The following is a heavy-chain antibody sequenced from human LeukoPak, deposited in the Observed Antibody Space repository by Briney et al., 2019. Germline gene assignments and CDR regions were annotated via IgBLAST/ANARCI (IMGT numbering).Heavy chain of an antibody. Sequence: GGSLRLSCAASGFTFSSYSMNWVRQAPGKGLEWVSSISSSSSYIYYADSVKGRFTISRDNAKNSLYLQMNSLRAEDTAVYYCARTYYYDSSGYYDTIGYAFDIWSQGTMVTVSS. V-gene: IGHV3-21*01. J-gene: IGHJ3*02. CDR1: GFTFSSYS. CDR2: ISSSSSYI. CDR3: ARTYYYDSSGYYDTIGYAFDI. D-gene: IGHD3-22*01.